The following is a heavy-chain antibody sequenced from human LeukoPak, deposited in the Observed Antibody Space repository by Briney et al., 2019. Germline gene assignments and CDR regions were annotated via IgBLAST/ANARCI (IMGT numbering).Heavy chain of an antibody. J-gene: IGHJ4*02. D-gene: IGHD2-21*02. V-gene: IGHV1-2*02. CDR2: INLHSGGT. CDR3: AREPPAYCGADCYALGY. CDR1: GYTFTGCY. Sequence: ASVKVSCKASGYTFTGCYMHWVRQAPGQGPEWMGWINLHSGGTNYARNFQGRVTMTRDTSITTAYMELSGLTSDDTATYYCAREPPAYCGADCYALGYWGQGALVTVSS.